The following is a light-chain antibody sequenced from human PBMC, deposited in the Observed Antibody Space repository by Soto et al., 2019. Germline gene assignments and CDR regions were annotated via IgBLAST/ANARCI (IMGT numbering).Light chain of an antibody. CDR2: EDT. Sequence: QSALTQPASVSGSPGQSITISCIGTRGDVGTYNLVYWYQQHPDKAPKLIIYEDTKRPSGVSSRFSGSKSGNTASLTISGLQAEDAADYYCCSYAGSYTLIFGGGTKLTVL. J-gene: IGLJ2*01. CDR3: CSYAGSYTLI. CDR1: RGDVGTYNL. V-gene: IGLV2-23*01.